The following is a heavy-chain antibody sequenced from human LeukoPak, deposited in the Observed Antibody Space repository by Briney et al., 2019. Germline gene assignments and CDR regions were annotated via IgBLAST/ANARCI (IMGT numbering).Heavy chain of an antibody. CDR3: ARDISSGRVKTFDY. D-gene: IGHD6-25*01. Sequence: GGSLRLSCAASGFTFSSYWMSWVRQAPGKGLEWVANIKQDGSEKYYVDSVKGRFTISRDNAKNSLYLQMNSLRAEDTAVYYCARDISSGRVKTFDYWGQGTLVTVSS. J-gene: IGHJ4*02. CDR2: IKQDGSEK. V-gene: IGHV3-7*01. CDR1: GFTFSSYW.